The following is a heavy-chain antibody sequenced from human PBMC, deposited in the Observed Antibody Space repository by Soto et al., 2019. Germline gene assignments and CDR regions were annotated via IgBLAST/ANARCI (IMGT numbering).Heavy chain of an antibody. D-gene: IGHD3-22*01. Sequence: GGSLRLSCAPSGFTFTTYARSWVRQAPGKGLEWVSSISSGGDTYYADSVKGRFTVSRDSSKNTLYLQMNNLRAKDTATYYCAKDYSSGYYAFDIWGRGTMVTVSS. CDR1: GFTFTTYA. J-gene: IGHJ3*02. CDR2: ISSGGDT. V-gene: IGHV3-23*01. CDR3: AKDYSSGYYAFDI.